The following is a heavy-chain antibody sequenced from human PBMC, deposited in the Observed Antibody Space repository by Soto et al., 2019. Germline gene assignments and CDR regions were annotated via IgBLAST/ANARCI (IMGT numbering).Heavy chain of an antibody. CDR1: GGSISSSSYY. CDR2: IYYSGST. Sequence: QLQLQESGPGLVKPSETLSLTCTVSGGSISSSSYYWGWIRQPPGKGLEWIGSIYYSGSTYYNPSLKSXXTXSXXTSKNQFSLKLSSVTAADTAVYYCARLSYYYGMDVWGQGTTVTVSS. J-gene: IGHJ6*02. V-gene: IGHV4-39*01. CDR3: ARLSYYYGMDV.